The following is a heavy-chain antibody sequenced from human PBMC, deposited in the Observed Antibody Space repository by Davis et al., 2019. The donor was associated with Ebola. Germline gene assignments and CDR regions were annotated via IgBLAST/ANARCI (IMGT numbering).Heavy chain of an antibody. CDR1: GGSFSDYY. J-gene: IGHJ4*02. D-gene: IGHD4-23*01. V-gene: IGHV4-34*01. Sequence: SETLSLTCAVYGGSFSDYYWSWIRQPPGNGLEWIGEINHSGSTNYSPSLKSRVTISIDTSRNQFSLRLNSVAAADTAVYYCARGDFRGNERDYWGQGTLVTVSS. CDR3: ARGDFRGNERDY. CDR2: INHSGST.